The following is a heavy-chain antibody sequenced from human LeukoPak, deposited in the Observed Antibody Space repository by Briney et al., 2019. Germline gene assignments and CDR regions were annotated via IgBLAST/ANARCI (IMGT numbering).Heavy chain of an antibody. CDR2: IYYSGST. CDR1: GGSISSSSYY. D-gene: IGHD6-13*01. V-gene: IGHV4-39*01. Sequence: SETQSLTCTVSGGSISSSSYYWGWIRQPPGKGLEWIGSIYYSGSTYYNPSLKSRVTISVDTSKNQFSLKLSSVTAADTAVYYCARHVTRSSSFGYWGQGTLVTVSS. CDR3: ARHVTRSSSFGY. J-gene: IGHJ4*02.